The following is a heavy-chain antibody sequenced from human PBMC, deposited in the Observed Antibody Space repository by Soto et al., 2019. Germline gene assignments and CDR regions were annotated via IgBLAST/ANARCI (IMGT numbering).Heavy chain of an antibody. V-gene: IGHV1-69*01. CDR3: SRSQGSSTSLEVYYYYYYGMDV. Sequence: QVQLVQSGAEVKKPGSSVKVSCKASGGTFGSYAISWVRQAPGQGLEWMGGIIPIPGTANYVQKFQGRGTIAADESTSKADMELRSLRSEDTAVYYCSRSQGSSTSLEVYYYYYYGMDVWGQGTTVPVSS. D-gene: IGHD2-2*01. J-gene: IGHJ6*02. CDR2: IIPIPGTA. CDR1: GGTFGSYA.